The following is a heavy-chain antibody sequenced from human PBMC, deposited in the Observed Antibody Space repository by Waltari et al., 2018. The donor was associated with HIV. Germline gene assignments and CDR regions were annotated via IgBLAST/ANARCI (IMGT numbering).Heavy chain of an antibody. CDR1: VGSISSSGNH. CDR3: ARSDKGYNFYFGMDV. V-gene: IGHV4-39*01. CDR2: IYYSGNT. J-gene: IGHJ6*02. D-gene: IGHD2-15*01. Sequence: QLQLQESGPGLVKPSETLSLPCTVSVGSISSSGNHWSWIRQPPGKGLEWIGNIYYSGNTYYNPSLKSRLSISVDTSKNQFSLKMTSVTAADTAVYYCARSDKGYNFYFGMDVWGQGTSVTVSS.